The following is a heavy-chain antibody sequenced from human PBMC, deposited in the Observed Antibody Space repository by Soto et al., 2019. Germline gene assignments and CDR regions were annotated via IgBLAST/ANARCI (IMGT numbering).Heavy chain of an antibody. D-gene: IGHD3-22*01. Sequence: VASVEVSCKASGGTFSSYAISWVRQAPGQGLEWMGGIIPIFGTANYAQKFQGRVTITADESTSTAYMELSSLRSEDTAVYYCARVKDSSGYAEFDYWGQGTLVTVSS. CDR2: IIPIFGTA. V-gene: IGHV1-69*13. CDR3: ARVKDSSGYAEFDY. J-gene: IGHJ4*02. CDR1: GGTFSSYA.